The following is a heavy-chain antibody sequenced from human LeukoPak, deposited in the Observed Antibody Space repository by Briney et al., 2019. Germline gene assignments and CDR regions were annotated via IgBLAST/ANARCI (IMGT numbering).Heavy chain of an antibody. V-gene: IGHV4-39*07. Sequence: SETLSLNCTVSGGSIHNSNYYWGWIRQPPGKGLEWIGSIYHSGSTYYNPSLKSRVTMSVDTSKNQFSLKLSSVTAADTAVYYCARAKVVTAAGDYYYYYMDVWGKGTTVTVSS. D-gene: IGHD6-13*01. CDR3: ARAKVVTAAGDYYYYYMDV. CDR1: GGSIHNSNYY. CDR2: IYHSGST. J-gene: IGHJ6*03.